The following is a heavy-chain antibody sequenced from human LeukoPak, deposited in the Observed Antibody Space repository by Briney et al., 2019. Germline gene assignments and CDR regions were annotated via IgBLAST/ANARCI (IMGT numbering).Heavy chain of an antibody. CDR1: GFTVSSNY. Sequence: GGSLRLSCAASGFTVSSNYMSWVRQAPGKGLEWVSVIYSGGSTYYADSVKGRFTISRDNSKNTLYLQMNSLRAEDTAVYYCARVAGYYYDSSGYFSPYYFDYWGQGTLVTVSS. V-gene: IGHV3-53*01. CDR3: ARVAGYYYDSSGYFSPYYFDY. CDR2: IYSGGST. D-gene: IGHD3-22*01. J-gene: IGHJ4*02.